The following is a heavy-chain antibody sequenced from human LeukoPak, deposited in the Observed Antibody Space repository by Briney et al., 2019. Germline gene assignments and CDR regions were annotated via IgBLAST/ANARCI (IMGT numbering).Heavy chain of an antibody. D-gene: IGHD4-11*01. V-gene: IGHV3-15*01. CDR2: IKSKTDGGTT. CDR1: GFTVSSNY. J-gene: IGHJ6*03. Sequence: GGSLRLSCAASGFTVSSNYMSWVRQAPGKGLEWVGRIKSKTDGGTTDYAAPVKGRFTISRDDSKNTLYLQMNSLKTEDTAVYYCTTGGYSNYHDGGYYYYYMDVWGKGTTVTVSS. CDR3: TTGGYSNYHDGGYYYYYMDV.